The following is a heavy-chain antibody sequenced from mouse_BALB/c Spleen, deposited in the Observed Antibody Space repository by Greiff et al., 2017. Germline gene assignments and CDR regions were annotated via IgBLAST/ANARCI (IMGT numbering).Heavy chain of an antibody. CDR2: ISYSGST. CDR3: ATYDYDVRFAY. CDR1: GYSITSDYA. J-gene: IGHJ3*01. Sequence: EVKLQESGPGLVKPSQSLSLTCTVTGYSITSDYAWNWIRQFPGNQLEWMGYISYSGSTSYNPSLKSRISITRDTSKNQFFLQLNSVTTEDTATYYCATYDYDVRFAYWGQGTLVTVSA. V-gene: IGHV3-2*02. D-gene: IGHD2-4*01.